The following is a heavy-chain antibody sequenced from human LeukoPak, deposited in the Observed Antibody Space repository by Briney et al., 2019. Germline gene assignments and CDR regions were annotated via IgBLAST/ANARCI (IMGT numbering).Heavy chain of an antibody. CDR3: ARVYYSRFDP. D-gene: IGHD2-21*01. CDR1: GGSISSYY. J-gene: IGHJ5*02. Sequence: PSETLSLTCSVSGGSISSYYWSWIRQPAGKGLEWIGHIYTSGTTNYNPSIRSRVTMSVDTSKNQFSPRLTSVTAADTAVYYCARVYYSRFDPWGQGTLLTVSS. CDR2: IYTSGTT. V-gene: IGHV4-4*07.